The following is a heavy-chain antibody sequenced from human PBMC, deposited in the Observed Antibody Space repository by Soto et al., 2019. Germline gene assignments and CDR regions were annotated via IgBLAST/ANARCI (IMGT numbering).Heavy chain of an antibody. CDR1: GDSVSSDRAA. CDR2: TYYRSKWYN. D-gene: IGHD2-21*01. CDR3: AREGPLSIYSAHSWLDP. Sequence: SQTLSLTCAISGDSVSSDRAAWNWIRQPPSRGLEWLGRTYYRSKWYNDYAVSVKSRITINADTSKNQFSLQLNSVTPEDTAVYYCAREGPLSIYSAHSWLDPWGQATLGIVPS. V-gene: IGHV6-1*01. J-gene: IGHJ5*02.